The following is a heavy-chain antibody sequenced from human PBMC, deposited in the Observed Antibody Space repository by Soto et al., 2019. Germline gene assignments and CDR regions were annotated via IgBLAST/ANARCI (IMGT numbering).Heavy chain of an antibody. J-gene: IGHJ4*02. CDR2: ISYDGSNK. CDR3: AKGSRDYYDSSGYPDY. CDR1: GFTFSSYG. D-gene: IGHD3-22*01. V-gene: IGHV3-30*18. Sequence: PGGSLRLSCAASGFTFSSYGMHWVRQAPGKGLEWVAVISYDGSNKYYADSVKGRFTISRDNSKNTLYLQMNSLRAEDTAVYYCAKGSRDYYDSSGYPDYWGQGTLVTVSS.